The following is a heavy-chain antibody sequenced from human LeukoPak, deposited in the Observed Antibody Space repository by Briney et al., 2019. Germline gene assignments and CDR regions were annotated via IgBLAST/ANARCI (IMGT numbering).Heavy chain of an antibody. CDR1: GYTFTSYG. Sequence: GASVKVSCKASGYTFTSYGISWVRQAPGQGLEWMGWISAYNGNTNYAQKLQGRVTMNTDTSTSTAYMELRSLRSDDTAVYYCARDIAAAGNDAFDIWGQGTMVTVSS. V-gene: IGHV1-18*01. D-gene: IGHD6-13*01. J-gene: IGHJ3*02. CDR3: ARDIAAAGNDAFDI. CDR2: ISAYNGNT.